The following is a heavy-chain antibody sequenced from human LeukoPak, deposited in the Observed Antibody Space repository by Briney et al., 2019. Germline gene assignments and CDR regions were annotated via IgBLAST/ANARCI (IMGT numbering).Heavy chain of an antibody. Sequence: SETLSLTCTVSGGSISSYYWSWIRQPAGKGLEWIGRIYTSGSTNYNPSLKSRVTMSVDTSKNQFSLKLSSVTAADAAVYYCARGGRAPRYYYYMDVWGKGTTVTVSS. D-gene: IGHD3-10*01. J-gene: IGHJ6*03. CDR3: ARGGRAPRYYYYMDV. CDR1: GGSISSYY. V-gene: IGHV4-4*07. CDR2: IYTSGST.